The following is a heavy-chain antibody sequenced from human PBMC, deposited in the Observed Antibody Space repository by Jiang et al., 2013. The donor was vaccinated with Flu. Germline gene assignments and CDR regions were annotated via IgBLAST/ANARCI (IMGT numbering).Heavy chain of an antibody. CDR3: ARMGSLNYYGSGSYYPELDY. Sequence: LKPSETLSLTCAVYGGSFSGYYWSWIRQPPGKGLEWIGEINHSGSTNYNPSLKSRVTISVDTSKNQFSLKLSSVTAADTAVYYCARMGSLNYYGSGSYYPELDYWGQGTLVTVSS. CDR1: GGSFSGYY. CDR2: INHSGST. D-gene: IGHD3-10*01. J-gene: IGHJ4*02. V-gene: IGHV4-34*01.